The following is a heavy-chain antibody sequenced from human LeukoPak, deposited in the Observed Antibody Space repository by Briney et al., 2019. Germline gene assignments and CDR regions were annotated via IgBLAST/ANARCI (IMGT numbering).Heavy chain of an antibody. CDR1: GGTFSSYA. CDR2: IIPIFGTA. J-gene: IGHJ5*02. CDR3: ARGDLDTAMLWFDP. Sequence: GASVKVSCKASGGTFSSYAISWVRQAPGQGLEWMGGIIPIFGTANYAQKFQGRVTITADESTSTAYMELSSLGSEDTAVYYCARGDLDTAMLWFDPWGQGTLVTVSS. V-gene: IGHV1-69*13. D-gene: IGHD5-18*01.